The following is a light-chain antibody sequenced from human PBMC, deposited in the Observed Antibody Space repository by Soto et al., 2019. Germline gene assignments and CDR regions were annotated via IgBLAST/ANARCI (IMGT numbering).Light chain of an antibody. CDR2: EVN. J-gene: IGLJ2*01. CDR1: SSNIGSNY. CDR3: CSYAGG. Sequence: QSVLTQPPSASGTPGQRVTISCSGSSSNIGSNYVYWYQQLPGTAPKLIIYEVNKRPSGVPDRFSGSKSGNTASLTISGLQAEDEADYHCCSYAGGFGGGTKLTVL. V-gene: IGLV1-47*01.